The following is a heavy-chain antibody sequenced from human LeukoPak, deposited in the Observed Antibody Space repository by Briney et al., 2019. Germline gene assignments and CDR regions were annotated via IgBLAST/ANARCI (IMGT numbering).Heavy chain of an antibody. D-gene: IGHD5-18*01. CDR3: ARVRDTAMGSFDY. J-gene: IGHJ4*02. V-gene: IGHV4-39*01. CDR1: GGSISTTTNS. CDR2: IYYGGSP. Sequence: SETLSLTCNVSGGSISTTTNSWGWAWIRQRPTKGREWIGSIYYGGSPYYTSSLKSRVTISVDTSKNQFSLQLNSVTPEDTAVYYCARVRDTAMGSFDYWGQGTLVTVSS.